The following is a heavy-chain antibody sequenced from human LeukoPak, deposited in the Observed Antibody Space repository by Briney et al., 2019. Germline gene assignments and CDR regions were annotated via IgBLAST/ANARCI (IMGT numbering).Heavy chain of an antibody. CDR2: ISGSGGST. D-gene: IGHD2-2*01. CDR3: AKQLCSTSCYVNFDY. CDR1: GFNFRCYA. J-gene: IGHJ4*02. V-gene: IGHV3-23*01. Sequence: QPGGSLRHFYAASGFNFRCYAMSELRQAPGKGLEGVSAISGSGGSTYYADSVKGRFTISRDNSKNTLYLQMNSLRAEDTAVYYCAKQLCSTSCYVNFDYWGQGTLVTVSS.